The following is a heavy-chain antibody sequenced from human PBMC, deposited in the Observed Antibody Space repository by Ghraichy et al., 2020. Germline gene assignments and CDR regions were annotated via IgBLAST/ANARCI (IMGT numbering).Heavy chain of an antibody. CDR2: IYSGGST. J-gene: IGHJ4*02. CDR3: ATSYYDFWSGYSSPFDY. CDR1: GFTVSSNY. Sequence: LSLTCAASGFTVSSNYMSWVRQAPGKGLEWVSVIYSGGSTYYADSVKGRFTISRDNSKNTLYLQMNSLRAEDTAVYYCATSYYDFWSGYSSPFDYWGQGTLVTVSS. V-gene: IGHV3-53*01. D-gene: IGHD3-3*01.